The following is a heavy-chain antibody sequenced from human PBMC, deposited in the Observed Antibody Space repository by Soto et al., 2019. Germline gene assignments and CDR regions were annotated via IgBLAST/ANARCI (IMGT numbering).Heavy chain of an antibody. CDR3: ARGYSSGWYGGHYFDY. Sequence: PSQALSLTCAISEDSVSSNSAAWNWIRQSPSRGLEWLGRTYYRSKWYNDYAVSVKSRITINPDTSKNQFSLQLNSVTPEDTAVYYCARGYSSGWYGGHYFDYWRQGTLVTVSS. CDR2: TYYRSKWYN. CDR1: EDSVSSNSAA. D-gene: IGHD6-19*01. V-gene: IGHV6-1*01. J-gene: IGHJ4*02.